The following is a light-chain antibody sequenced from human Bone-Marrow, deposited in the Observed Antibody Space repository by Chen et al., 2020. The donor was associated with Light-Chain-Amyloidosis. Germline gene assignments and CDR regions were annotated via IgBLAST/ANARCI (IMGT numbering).Light chain of an antibody. CDR1: NIGSTS. J-gene: IGLJ3*02. Sequence: SYVLTQPSSVLVAPGQTATIACGGNNIGSTSVHWYQQTPGQAPLLVVYDDSDRPSGIPERLSGSNSGNTATLTINRVEAGDEADYYCQVWDRSSDRPVFGGGTKLTVL. V-gene: IGLV3-21*02. CDR2: DDS. CDR3: QVWDRSSDRPV.